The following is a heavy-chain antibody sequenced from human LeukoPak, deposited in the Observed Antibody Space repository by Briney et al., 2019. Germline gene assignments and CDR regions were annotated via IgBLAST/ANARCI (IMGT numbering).Heavy chain of an antibody. D-gene: IGHD2-21*02. CDR2: LSASGST. Sequence: PSETLSLTCNIPPDSVTSYFWSWIRHPAGKRPEWIGRLSASGSTKSNPSLQSRLTMSLDKSKRQSSLNLMSVTAADTAIYYCARGGGDYVGWFDPWGQGTLVIVSS. CDR3: ARGGGDYVGWFDP. J-gene: IGHJ5*02. V-gene: IGHV4-4*07. CDR1: PDSVTSYF.